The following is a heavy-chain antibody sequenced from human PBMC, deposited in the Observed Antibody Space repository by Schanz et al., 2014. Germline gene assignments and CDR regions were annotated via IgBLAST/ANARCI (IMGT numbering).Heavy chain of an antibody. CDR2: ISAYNGHT. CDR3: ARGGFFDSTSFDS. J-gene: IGHJ4*02. V-gene: IGHV1-18*01. Sequence: QGQLVQSGAEVKKPGASVKVSCKASGYTFTSYGITWVRQAPGQGLEWMGWISAYNGHTTYAQSLQGRVTVTRDTSTSTVNMELSSLRSEDTAVYYCARGGFFDSTSFDSWGQGTLVTVSS. D-gene: IGHD2-2*01. CDR1: GYTFTSYG.